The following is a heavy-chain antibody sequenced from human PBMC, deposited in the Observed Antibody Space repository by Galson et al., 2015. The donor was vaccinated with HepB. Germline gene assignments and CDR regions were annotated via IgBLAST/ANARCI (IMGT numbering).Heavy chain of an antibody. CDR2: ISAYNGNT. CDR1: GYTFTSYG. Sequence: SVKVSCKASGYTFTSYGISWVRQAPGQGLEWMGWISAYNGNTNYAQKLQGRVTMTTDTSTSTAYMELRSLRSDDTAVYYCARVGSGYCSSTSCFRSRWFDPWGQGTLVTVSS. CDR3: ARVGSGYCSSTSCFRSRWFDP. D-gene: IGHD2-2*01. J-gene: IGHJ5*02. V-gene: IGHV1-18*04.